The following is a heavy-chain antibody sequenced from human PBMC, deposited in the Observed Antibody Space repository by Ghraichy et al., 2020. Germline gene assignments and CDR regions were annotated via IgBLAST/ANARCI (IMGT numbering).Heavy chain of an antibody. D-gene: IGHD3-22*01. Sequence: SETLSLTCAVSGGSISSGGYSWSWIRQPPGKGLEWIGYIYHSGSTYYNPSLKSRVTISVDRSKNQFSLKLSSVTAADTAVYYCAPYYYDSSGWDYFDYWGQGTLVTVSS. J-gene: IGHJ4*02. V-gene: IGHV4-30-2*01. CDR3: APYYYDSSGWDYFDY. CDR1: GGSISSGGYS. CDR2: IYHSGST.